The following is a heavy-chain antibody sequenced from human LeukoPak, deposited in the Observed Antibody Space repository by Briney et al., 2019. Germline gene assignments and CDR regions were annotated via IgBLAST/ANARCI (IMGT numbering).Heavy chain of an antibody. V-gene: IGHV3-9*01. CDR2: ISWNSGSI. CDR1: GFTFDDYA. J-gene: IGHJ1*01. CDR3: ASTTPYFQH. Sequence: GGSLRLSCAASGFTFDDYAMHWVRQAPGKGLEWVSGISWNSGSIGYADSVEGRFTISRDNAKNSLYLQMNSLRAEDTAVYYCASTTPYFQHWGQGTLVTVSS. D-gene: IGHD2/OR15-2a*01.